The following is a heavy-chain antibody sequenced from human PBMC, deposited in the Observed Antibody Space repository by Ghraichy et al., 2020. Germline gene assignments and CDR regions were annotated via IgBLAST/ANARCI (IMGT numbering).Heavy chain of an antibody. CDR2: IKSKTDGGTT. CDR3: TTYPIAVAGTYDYYFDC. CDR1: GFTFSNAW. V-gene: IGHV3-15*01. Sequence: GGSLRLSCAASGFTFSNAWMSWVRQAPGKGLEWVGRIKSKTDGGTTDYAAPVKGRFTISRDDSKNTLYLQMNSLKTEDTAVYYCTTYPIAVAGTYDYYFDCWGQGTLVTVSS. D-gene: IGHD6-19*01. J-gene: IGHJ4*02.